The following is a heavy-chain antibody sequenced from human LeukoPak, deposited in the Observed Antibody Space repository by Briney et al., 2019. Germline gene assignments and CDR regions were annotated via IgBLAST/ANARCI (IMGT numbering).Heavy chain of an antibody. CDR1: GFTFSDYY. D-gene: IGHD1-20*01. J-gene: IGHJ5*02. CDR3: ARGEYNWNDLHL. CDR2: IYSSGTT. Sequence: GGSLRLSCAASGFTFSDYYMSWIRQAPGKGLEWVSVIYSSGTTYYADSVKGRFTISRDNSKNTLYLQMNSLRAEDTAVYYCARGEYNWNDLHLWGQGTLVTVSS. V-gene: IGHV3-66*01.